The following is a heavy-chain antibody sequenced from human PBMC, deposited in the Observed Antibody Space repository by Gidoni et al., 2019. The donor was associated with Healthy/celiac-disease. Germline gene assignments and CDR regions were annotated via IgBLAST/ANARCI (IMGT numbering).Heavy chain of an antibody. Sequence: QLQLQESGSGLVKPSQTLSLTCAVSGGSLRSGGYSWSWIRQPPGKGLEWIGYIYHSGSTYYNPSLKSRVTISVDRSKNQFALKLSSVTAADTAVYYCARHSEDFWSGLGAFDIWGQGTMVTVSS. CDR3: ARHSEDFWSGLGAFDI. CDR2: IYHSGST. V-gene: IGHV4-30-2*01. J-gene: IGHJ3*02. D-gene: IGHD3-3*01. CDR1: GGSLRSGGYS.